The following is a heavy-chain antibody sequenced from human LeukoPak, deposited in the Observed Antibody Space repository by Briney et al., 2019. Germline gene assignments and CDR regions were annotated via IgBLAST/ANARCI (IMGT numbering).Heavy chain of an antibody. Sequence: GGSLRLSCTASGFTFSSYAMSWVRQAPGKGLEWVSAISGSGGSTHYADSVKGRFTISRDNAKNSLYLQLNRLRDEDTAVYYCARDNLSPYWYFDLWGRGTLVTVSS. CDR2: ISGSGGST. CDR1: GFTFSSYA. J-gene: IGHJ2*01. CDR3: ARDNLSPYWYFDL. V-gene: IGHV3-23*01. D-gene: IGHD3-16*01.